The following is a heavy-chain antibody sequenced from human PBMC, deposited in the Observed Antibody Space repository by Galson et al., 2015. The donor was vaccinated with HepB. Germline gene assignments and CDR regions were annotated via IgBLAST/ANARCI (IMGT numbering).Heavy chain of an antibody. J-gene: IGHJ4*02. V-gene: IGHV3-30-3*01. CDR1: GFTFSSYA. D-gene: IGHD3-22*01. CDR2: ISYDGSNK. Sequence: SLRLSCAASGFTFSSYAMHWVRQAPGKGLEWVAVISYDGSNKYYADSVKGRFTISRDNSKNTLYLQMNSLRAEDTAVYYCARDDDYYDSSGYYSRGLDYWGQGTLVTVSS. CDR3: ARDDDYYDSSGYYSRGLDY.